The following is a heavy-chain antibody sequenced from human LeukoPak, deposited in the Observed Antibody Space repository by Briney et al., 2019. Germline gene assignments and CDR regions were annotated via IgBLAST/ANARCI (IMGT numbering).Heavy chain of an antibody. J-gene: IGHJ4*02. CDR1: GFTFGDYA. CDR3: SLITMVRGVINFDY. V-gene: IGHV3-49*04. CDR2: IRSKAYGGTT. Sequence: PGRSLRLSCTASGFTFGDYAMSWARQAPGKGLEWVGSIRSKAYGGTTGYAASVKGKFTISRDDSKSIAYLQMNSLRTEDTAVYYCSLITMVRGVINFDYWGQGTLVTVSS. D-gene: IGHD3-10*01.